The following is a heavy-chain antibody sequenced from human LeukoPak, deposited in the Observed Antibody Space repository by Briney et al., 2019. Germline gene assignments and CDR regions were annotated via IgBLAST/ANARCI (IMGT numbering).Heavy chain of an antibody. CDR2: IYPGDSNT. Sequence: GESLKISCQGSGYSFSNYWIAWVRQMPGRGLEWLGVIYPGDSNTRYSPSFQGHVTISADKSISTAYLQWSSLKASDTAMYYCARSHIVVVTAIQDYGMDVWGQGTTVTVSS. V-gene: IGHV5-51*01. D-gene: IGHD2-21*02. CDR3: ARSHIVVVTAIQDYGMDV. CDR1: GYSFSNYW. J-gene: IGHJ6*02.